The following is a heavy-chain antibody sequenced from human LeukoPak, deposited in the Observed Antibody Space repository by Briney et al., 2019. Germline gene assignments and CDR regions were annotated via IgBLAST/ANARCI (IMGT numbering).Heavy chain of an antibody. D-gene: IGHD4-17*01. CDR3: ARHVYGKGMYV. J-gene: IGHJ6*04. V-gene: IGHV4-59*08. Sequence: SETLSLTCTVSGDSLSGYYWGWIRQPPGKGLECLGYIYSSGGTAYNPSLKSRLTISIDTSKNQFSLTLTSVTAAYTPRYYCARHVYGKGMYVWGKGTTVTVSS. CDR2: IYSSGGT. CDR1: GDSLSGYY.